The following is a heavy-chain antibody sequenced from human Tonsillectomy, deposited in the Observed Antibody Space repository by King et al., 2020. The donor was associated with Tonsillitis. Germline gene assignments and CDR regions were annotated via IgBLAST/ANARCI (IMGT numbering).Heavy chain of an antibody. D-gene: IGHD1-26*01. V-gene: IGHV3-66*04. J-gene: IGHJ3*02. Sequence: VQLVESGGGLVQPGGSLRLSCVASGFSVSSNYMSWVRQAPGKGLEWVSVIYSGGSTYYADSVKGRFTISRDNSKNTVYLQMNSLRAEDTAVYYCARRGPLESGSYATVYAFDIWGQGTMVTVSS. CDR1: GFSVSSNY. CDR3: ARRGPLESGSYATVYAFDI. CDR2: IYSGGST.